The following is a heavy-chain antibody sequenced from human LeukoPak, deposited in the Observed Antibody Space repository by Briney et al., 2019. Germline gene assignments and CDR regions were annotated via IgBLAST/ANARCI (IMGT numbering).Heavy chain of an antibody. CDR3: ARDSGYSGNSGYFDY. D-gene: IGHD4-23*01. CDR2: ISGRSTTI. Sequence: GGSLRLSCAASGFTFSDYYMSWIRQAPGKGLEWVSYISGRSTTIYNADSVKGRFTISRDNAKNSLYLQMNSLRAGDTAVYYCARDSGYSGNSGYFDYWGQGTLVTVSS. CDR1: GFTFSDYY. J-gene: IGHJ4*02. V-gene: IGHV3-11*04.